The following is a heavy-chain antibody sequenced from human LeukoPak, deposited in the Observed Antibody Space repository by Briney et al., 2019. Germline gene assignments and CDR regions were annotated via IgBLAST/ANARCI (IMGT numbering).Heavy chain of an antibody. V-gene: IGHV3-49*04. CDR1: GFTFGDYA. CDR2: IRSRTFGGTT. CDR3: TSLFGELSFFDY. J-gene: IGHJ4*02. Sequence: GGSLRLSCTASGFTFGDYAMSWVRQAPGRGVEWVGFIRSRTFGGTTEYAATVKGRFTILRDDSKSIAYLQMNSLKTEDTAVYYCTSLFGELSFFDYWGQGTLLTVSS. D-gene: IGHD3-10*02.